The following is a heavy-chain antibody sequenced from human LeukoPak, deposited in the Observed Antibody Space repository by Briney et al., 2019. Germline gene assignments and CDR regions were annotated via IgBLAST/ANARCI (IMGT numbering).Heavy chain of an antibody. CDR2: MNPNSGST. CDR1: GYTFTSYD. V-gene: IGHV1-8*01. D-gene: IGHD2-2*01. J-gene: IGHJ3*02. Sequence: ASVKVSCKASGYTFTSYDINWVRQATGQGLEWMGWMNPNSGSTGYAQKFQGRVTMTRNTSISTAYMELSSLGSEGTAVYYCARGYCSSTSCLGRAFDIWGQGTMVTVSS. CDR3: ARGYCSSTSCLGRAFDI.